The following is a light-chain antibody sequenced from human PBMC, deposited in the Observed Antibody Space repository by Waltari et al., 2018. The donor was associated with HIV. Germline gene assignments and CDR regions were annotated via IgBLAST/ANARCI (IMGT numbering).Light chain of an antibody. CDR2: GVN. CDR1: SRYVNNYTY. CDR3: CSYAGSNIHWV. Sequence: QSALTQPRSVSGSPGQSVTISCTGTSRYVNNYTYLSWYQHHPGEPPKLVIFGVNKRPSGVPDRFSGSNSGNTASLTISGLQAEDEGHYYCCSYAGSNIHWVFGGGTKLTVL. V-gene: IGLV2-11*01. J-gene: IGLJ3*02.